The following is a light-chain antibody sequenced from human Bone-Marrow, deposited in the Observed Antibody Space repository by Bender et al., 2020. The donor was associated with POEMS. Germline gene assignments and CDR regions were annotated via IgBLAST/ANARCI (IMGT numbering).Light chain of an antibody. CDR3: CSYAGSSTWV. Sequence: QSALTQPASVSGSPGQSITISCTGTSSNIGSYNLVSWYQQFPGKAPKLMIYEVSKRPSGVSNRFSGSKSGYTASLTISGLQAEDEADYYCCSYAGSSTWVFGGGTKLTVL. V-gene: IGLV2-23*02. CDR1: SSNIGSYNL. J-gene: IGLJ3*02. CDR2: EVS.